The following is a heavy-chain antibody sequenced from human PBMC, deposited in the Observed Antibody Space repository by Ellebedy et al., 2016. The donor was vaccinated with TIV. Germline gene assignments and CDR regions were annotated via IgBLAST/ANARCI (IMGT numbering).Heavy chain of an antibody. Sequence: ASVKVSXXASGYTFTSYYMHWVRQAPGQGLEWMGIINPSGGSTSYAQKFQGRVTMTRDTSTSTVYMELSSLRSEDTAVYYCARDFRTGQEFDYWGQGTLVTVSS. CDR3: ARDFRTGQEFDY. CDR2: INPSGGST. J-gene: IGHJ4*02. V-gene: IGHV1-46*01. CDR1: GYTFTSYY. D-gene: IGHD4-17*01.